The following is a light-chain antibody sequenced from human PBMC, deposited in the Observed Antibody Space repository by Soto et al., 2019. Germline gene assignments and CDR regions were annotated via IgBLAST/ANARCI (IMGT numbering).Light chain of an antibody. V-gene: IGKV3-20*01. Sequence: EIVLTQSPGTLSLSPGERATLSCRASQSVNSSYLAWYQHKFGQAPRLLIYGASTRATVIPARFSGSGSGTDFTLTISSLEPEDFAVYYCHQYGTSPRTFGPGTKVDIK. CDR2: GAS. J-gene: IGKJ3*01. CDR1: QSVNSSY. CDR3: HQYGTSPRT.